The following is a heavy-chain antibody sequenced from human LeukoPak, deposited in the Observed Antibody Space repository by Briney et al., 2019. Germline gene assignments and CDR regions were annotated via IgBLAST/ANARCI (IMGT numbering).Heavy chain of an antibody. CDR1: GASISNSNYY. D-gene: IGHD6-19*01. J-gene: IGHJ4*02. CDR2: IYYSGST. CDR3: ARDIWLFGYSSGWYFDY. Sequence: SETLSLTCTVSGASISNSNYYWAWIRQPPGKGLEWIGSIYYSGSTYYNPSLKSRVTISLDTSKNQFSLKLSSVTAADTAVYYCARDIWLFGYSSGWYFDYWGQGTLVTVSS. V-gene: IGHV4-39*02.